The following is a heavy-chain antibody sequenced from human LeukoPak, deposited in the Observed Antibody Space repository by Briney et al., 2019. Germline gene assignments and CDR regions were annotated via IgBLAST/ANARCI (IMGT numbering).Heavy chain of an antibody. CDR1: GFSFSSYA. CDR3: AKEICRYGYEGLDY. CDR2: ITGTSDNT. Sequence: GGSLRLSCAASGFSFSSYAMNWVRQAPGKGLEWVSSITGTSDNTYYADSVKGRFTISRDNSKNTLYLQMNSLRAEDTAIYYCAKEICRYGYEGLDYWGQGTLVTVSS. J-gene: IGHJ4*02. V-gene: IGHV3-23*01. D-gene: IGHD5-18*01.